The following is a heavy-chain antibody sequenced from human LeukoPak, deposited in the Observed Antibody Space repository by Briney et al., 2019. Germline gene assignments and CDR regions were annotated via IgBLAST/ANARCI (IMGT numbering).Heavy chain of an antibody. CDR1: GFTFSSYW. V-gene: IGHV3-15*01. D-gene: IGHD2-2*01. Sequence: GGSLRLSCAASGFTFSSYWMSWVRQAPGKGLEWVGHIRTKTDGGTTDYAAPVKGRITISRDDSKNTLYLQMHSLKVEDTAVYYCATFTSLDFWGQGTLVTVSS. CDR3: ATFTSLDF. J-gene: IGHJ4*02. CDR2: IRTKTDGGTT.